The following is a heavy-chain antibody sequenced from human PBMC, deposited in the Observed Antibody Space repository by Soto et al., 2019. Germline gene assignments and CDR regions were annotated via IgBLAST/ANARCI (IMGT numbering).Heavy chain of an antibody. Sequence: GGSLRLSCAASGFTFSNAWMNWVRQAPGKGLEWVGRIKSKTDGGTTDYAAPVKGRFTISRDDSKNTLYLQMNGLKTEDTAVYYCTTTRRLLWFGELSCGMDVWGQGTTVTAP. D-gene: IGHD3-10*01. V-gene: IGHV3-15*07. CDR1: GFTFSNAW. CDR2: IKSKTDGGTT. CDR3: TTTRRLLWFGELSCGMDV. J-gene: IGHJ6*02.